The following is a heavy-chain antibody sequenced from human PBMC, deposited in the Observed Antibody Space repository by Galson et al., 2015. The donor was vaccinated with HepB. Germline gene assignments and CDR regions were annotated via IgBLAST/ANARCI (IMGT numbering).Heavy chain of an antibody. J-gene: IGHJ6*02. D-gene: IGHD5-24*01. V-gene: IGHV1-69*13. CDR1: GGTFSSYA. Sequence: SVKVSCKASGGTFSSYAISWVRQAPGQGLEWMGGIIPIFGTANYAQKFQGRVTITADESTSTAYMELGSLRSEDTAVYYCARGVEMATMEAPAIIYYYYYGMDVWGQGTTVTVSS. CDR3: ARGVEMATMEAPAIIYYYYYGMDV. CDR2: IIPIFGTA.